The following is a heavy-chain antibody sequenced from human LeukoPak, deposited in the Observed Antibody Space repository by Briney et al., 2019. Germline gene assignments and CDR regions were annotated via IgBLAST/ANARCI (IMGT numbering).Heavy chain of an antibody. Sequence: PGGSLRLSCAASGFIFSSYAMSWVRQAPGKGLEWVSAISGSGGSTYYADSVKGRFTISRDNSKNTLYLQMNSLRAEDTAVYYCAIRPRYCSGGSCYLFDYWGQGTLVTVSS. CDR2: ISGSGGST. CDR1: GFIFSSYA. CDR3: AIRPRYCSGGSCYLFDY. J-gene: IGHJ4*02. D-gene: IGHD2-15*01. V-gene: IGHV3-23*01.